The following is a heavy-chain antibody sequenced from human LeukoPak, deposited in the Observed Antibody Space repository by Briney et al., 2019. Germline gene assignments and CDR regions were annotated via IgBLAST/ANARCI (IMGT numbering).Heavy chain of an antibody. J-gene: IGHJ4*02. CDR2: MNPNSGNT. V-gene: IGHV1-8*01. CDR3: ATEGNTAMSPEFDY. Sequence: ASVKVSCKASGYTFTSYDINWVRQATGQGLEWMGWMNPNSGNTGYAQKFQGRVTMTRNTSISTAYTELSSLRSEDTAVYYCATEGNTAMSPEFDYWGQGTLVTVSS. CDR1: GYTFTSYD. D-gene: IGHD5-18*01.